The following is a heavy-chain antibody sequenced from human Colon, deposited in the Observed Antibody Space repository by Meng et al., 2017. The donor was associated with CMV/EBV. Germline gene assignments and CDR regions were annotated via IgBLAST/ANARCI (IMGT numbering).Heavy chain of an antibody. CDR1: GYNFNSYG. D-gene: IGHD5-18*01. CDR2: ISAYNGNA. Sequence: KASGYNFNSYGISWVRQAPGQGLEWMGWISAYNGNANYAQKLQGRVTMTTDTSTSTAYMELRSLRSDDTAVYYCARGNADTAMVSDYWGQGTLVTVSS. J-gene: IGHJ4*02. CDR3: ARGNADTAMVSDY. V-gene: IGHV1-18*01.